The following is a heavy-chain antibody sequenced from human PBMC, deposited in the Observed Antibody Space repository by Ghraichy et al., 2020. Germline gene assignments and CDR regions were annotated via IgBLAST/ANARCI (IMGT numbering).Heavy chain of an antibody. Sequence: GGSLRLSCAASGFTFDDYTMHWVRQAPGKGLEWVSLISWDGGSTYYADSVKGRFTISRDNSKNSLYLQMNSLRTEDTALYYCAKDKWEETYYFDYWGQGTLVTVSS. CDR2: ISWDGGST. V-gene: IGHV3-43*01. J-gene: IGHJ4*02. CDR3: AKDKWEETYYFDY. CDR1: GFTFDDYT. D-gene: IGHD1-26*01.